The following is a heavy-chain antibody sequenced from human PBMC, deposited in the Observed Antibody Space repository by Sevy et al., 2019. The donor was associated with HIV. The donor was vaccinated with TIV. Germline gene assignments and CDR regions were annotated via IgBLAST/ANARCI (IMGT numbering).Heavy chain of an antibody. CDR3: ARCRVVAADYYFDY. D-gene: IGHD1-26*01. CDR1: GFTFSDYY. V-gene: IGHV3-11*06. Sequence: GGSLRLSCAASGFTFSDYYMTWIRQAPGKGLEWISYISSRRSYTNYADSVKGRFTISRDNAKNSLYLPMNSLRAADAAVYYCARCRVVAADYYFDYWGRGTLVTVSS. CDR2: ISSRRSYT. J-gene: IGHJ4*02.